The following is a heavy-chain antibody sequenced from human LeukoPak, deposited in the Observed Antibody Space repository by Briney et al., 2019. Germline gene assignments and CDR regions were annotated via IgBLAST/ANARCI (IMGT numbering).Heavy chain of an antibody. CDR2: ISSSSSTI. D-gene: IGHD6-6*01. CDR1: GFTFSSYT. J-gene: IGHJ6*03. V-gene: IGHV3-48*01. CDR3: ARDISSASRGMDV. Sequence: GGSLRLSCAASGFTFSSYTMNWVRQAPGKGLEWVSDISSSSSTIYYADSVKGRFTISRDNAKNSLYLQMNSLRVEDTAVYYCARDISSASRGMDVWGKGTAVTVSS.